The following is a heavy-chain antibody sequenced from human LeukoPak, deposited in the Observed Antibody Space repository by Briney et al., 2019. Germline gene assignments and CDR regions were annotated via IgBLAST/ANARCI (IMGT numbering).Heavy chain of an antibody. D-gene: IGHD2-21*02. J-gene: IGHJ5*02. V-gene: IGHV6-1*01. CDR2: TYYRSRWYN. Sequence: SQTLSLTCAIAGSRVSNNRAAWNWIRQSPSRGLEWLGRTYYRSRWYNDYALSVKTRITINADTSKNRISLQLHSVTLEDTAVYYSASSARGDALYNWFDPWGQGTLVTVSS. CDR3: ASSARGDALYNWFDP. CDR1: GSRVSNNRAA.